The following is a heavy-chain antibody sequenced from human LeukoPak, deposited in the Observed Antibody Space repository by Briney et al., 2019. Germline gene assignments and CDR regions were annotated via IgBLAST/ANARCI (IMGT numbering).Heavy chain of an antibody. CDR1: GFTLSSYS. J-gene: IGHJ3*02. Sequence: GGSLRLSCAASGFTLSSYSMNWVRHAPGKGLAWVSSISRSSAYIYYADSVKGRFTISRDNAKNSLYLQMNSLRAEDTAVYYCASFPPYMVRTDAFDNWGQGTMVTVSS. D-gene: IGHD3-10*01. CDR3: ASFPPYMVRTDAFDN. CDR2: ISRSSAYI. V-gene: IGHV3-21*01.